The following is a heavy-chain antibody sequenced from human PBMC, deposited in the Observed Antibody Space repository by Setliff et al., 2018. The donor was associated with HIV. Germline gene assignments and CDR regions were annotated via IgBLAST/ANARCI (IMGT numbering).Heavy chain of an antibody. CDR2: ISSSGTT. V-gene: IGHV4-4*09. CDR3: ARLGRAIDDGGSSLRLDF. Sequence: PSETLSLTCVVSDDSFSNYDWTWIRQSPGKALEWIGYISSSGTTNYNPSRRSRVTISMETSNTRFSLWLRSATAADTATYFCARLGRAIDDGGSSLRLDFWGQGMLVTVSS. J-gene: IGHJ4*02. CDR1: DDSFSNYD. D-gene: IGHD2-21*01.